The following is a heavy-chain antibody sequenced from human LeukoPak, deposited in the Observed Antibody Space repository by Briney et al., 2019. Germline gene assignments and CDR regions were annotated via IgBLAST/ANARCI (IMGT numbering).Heavy chain of an antibody. CDR3: AREAPHYYDSSGYYPGGAFDI. CDR2: ISSSSSTI. V-gene: IGHV3-48*01. Sequence: QSGGSLRLSCAASGFTFSSYSMNWVRQAPGKGLEWVSYISSSSSTIYYADSVKGRFTISRDNAKNSLYLRLNSLRAEDTAVYYCAREAPHYYDSSGYYPGGAFDIWGQGTMVTVSS. D-gene: IGHD3-22*01. J-gene: IGHJ3*02. CDR1: GFTFSSYS.